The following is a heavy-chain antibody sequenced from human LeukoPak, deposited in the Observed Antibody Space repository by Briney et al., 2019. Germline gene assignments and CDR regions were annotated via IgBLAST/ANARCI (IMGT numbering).Heavy chain of an antibody. CDR2: INNDGSST. J-gene: IGHJ3*02. CDR3: ARGQGHGFDI. V-gene: IGHV3-74*01. CDR1: GFTFSSYW. Sequence: GGSLRLSCAASGFTFSSYWVHWVRQAPGKGLVWVSGINNDGSSTKYADSVKGRFTISRDNAKNTLCVQVNSLRVDDTAVYYCARGQGHGFDIWGQGTMVTVSS.